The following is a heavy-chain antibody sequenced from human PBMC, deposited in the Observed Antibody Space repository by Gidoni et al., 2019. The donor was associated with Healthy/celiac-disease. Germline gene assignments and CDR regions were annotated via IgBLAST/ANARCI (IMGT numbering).Heavy chain of an antibody. CDR3: ARDGEVMVYALYY. CDR2: IWYDGSNK. Sequence: QVQLVESGGGVVQPGRSLRLSCAASGFTFSSYGMHWVRQAPGKGLEWVAVIWYDGSNKYYADSVKGRFTISRDNSKNTLYLQMNSLRAEDTAVYYCARDGEVMVYALYYWGQGTLVTVSS. J-gene: IGHJ4*02. V-gene: IGHV3-33*01. CDR1: GFTFSSYG. D-gene: IGHD2-8*01.